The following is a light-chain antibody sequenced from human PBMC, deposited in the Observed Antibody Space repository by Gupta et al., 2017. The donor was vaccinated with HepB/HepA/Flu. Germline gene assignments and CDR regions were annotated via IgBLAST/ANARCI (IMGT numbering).Light chain of an antibody. V-gene: IGLV2-11*01. CDR2: DVS. CDR1: SSDVGGYHY. J-gene: IGLJ2*01. CDR3: CSYAGSDTLV. Sequence: SALTQRRSVSVSPGQSVTISCTGTSSDVGGYHYVCWYHHHPANAPKLMIYDVSKRPSGLPDCFSGSKSGTTASLTISVRQAEEEADYYCCSYAGSDTLVFGGGTKLTVL.